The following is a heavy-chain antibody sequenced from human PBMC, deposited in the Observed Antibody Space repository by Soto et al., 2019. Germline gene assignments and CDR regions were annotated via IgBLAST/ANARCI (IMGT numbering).Heavy chain of an antibody. CDR1: GGSIISTFYY. Sequence: LSLTCTVSGGSIISTFYYWGWLRQPPGRGLEWIANIHYSGETHYSPSLKSRVAISVDTSKSQFSLTLDSVTAADTAVYYCARRPDFRDHGWFDPWRQGILVTVSS. CDR3: ARRPDFRDHGWFDP. J-gene: IGHJ5*02. V-gene: IGHV4-39*01. CDR2: IHYSGET. D-gene: IGHD4-17*01.